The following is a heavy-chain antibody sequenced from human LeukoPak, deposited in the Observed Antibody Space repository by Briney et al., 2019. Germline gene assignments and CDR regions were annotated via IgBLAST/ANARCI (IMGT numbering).Heavy chain of an antibody. CDR3: ARDGWPQGVYYYYGMDV. V-gene: IGHV3-30*14. D-gene: IGHD6-19*01. J-gene: IGHJ6*02. Sequence: GGSLRLSCAASGFTFSSYAMHWVRQAPGKGLEWVAVISYDGSNKYYADSVKGRFTISRDNSKNTLYLQMNSLRAEDTAVYYCARDGWPQGVYYYYGMDVWGQGTTVTVSS. CDR2: ISYDGSNK. CDR1: GFTFSSYA.